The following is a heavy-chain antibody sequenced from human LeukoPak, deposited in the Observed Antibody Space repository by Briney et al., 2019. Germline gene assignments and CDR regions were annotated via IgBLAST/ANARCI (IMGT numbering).Heavy chain of an antibody. CDR1: RFTFRSYG. CDR3: AKEIWPTVTTPGWTYFDY. D-gene: IGHD4-17*01. Sequence: GGSLRLSCAASRFTFRSYGMHWVRQAPGKGLEWVAFIRDDGRNKYYADSVKGRFTISRDNSKNTLYLQMNSLRAEDTAVYYCAKEIWPTVTTPGWTYFDYWGQGTLVTVSS. V-gene: IGHV3-30*02. CDR2: IRDDGRNK. J-gene: IGHJ4*02.